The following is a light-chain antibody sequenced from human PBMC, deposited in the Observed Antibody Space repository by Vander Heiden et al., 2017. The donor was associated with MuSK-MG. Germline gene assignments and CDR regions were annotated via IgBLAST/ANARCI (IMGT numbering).Light chain of an antibody. V-gene: IGKV1-5*03. CDR3: QQDNSYSWT. Sequence: DIQMTQFPSTLSASVGDRVTITGRASQSISSWLAWYQQKPGKAPKLLIYKASSLESGVPSRFSGSGSGTEFTLTISSLQPDDFATYYCQQDNSYSWTFGQGTKVEIK. J-gene: IGKJ1*01. CDR1: QSISSW. CDR2: KAS.